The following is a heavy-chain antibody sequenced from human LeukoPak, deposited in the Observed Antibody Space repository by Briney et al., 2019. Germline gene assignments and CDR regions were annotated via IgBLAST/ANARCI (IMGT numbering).Heavy chain of an antibody. CDR3: ARRDHTGRSHAWFDP. D-gene: IGHD1-14*01. CDR1: GGSVSTIGHF. J-gene: IGHJ5*02. CDR2: LSDTGTT. Sequence: PSETLSLTCTVSGGSVSTIGHFWDWVRQPPGKGLEWIVSLSDTGTTYYNPSLESRVTMSVDTSKNQFSLKLSSVTAAGTAVYYCARRDHTGRSHAWFDPWGQGTLVTVSS. V-gene: IGHV4-39*01.